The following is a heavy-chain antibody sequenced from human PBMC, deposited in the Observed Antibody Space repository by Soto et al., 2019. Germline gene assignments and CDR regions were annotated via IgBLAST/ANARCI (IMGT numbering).Heavy chain of an antibody. V-gene: IGHV3-15*01. CDR1: GFTFSNSW. CDR2: IKSKTDGGTT. Sequence: EVQLVESGGGLVQPGGSLRLSCAASGFTFSNSWMSWVRQAPGKGLEWVGRIKSKTDGGTTDYAAPVKGRFTISRDDSKNTLYLQMNSLKTEDTAVYYCTTNAVGSSSWYFEYYYGMDVWGQGTTVTVSS. D-gene: IGHD6-13*01. J-gene: IGHJ6*02. CDR3: TTNAVGSSSWYFEYYYGMDV.